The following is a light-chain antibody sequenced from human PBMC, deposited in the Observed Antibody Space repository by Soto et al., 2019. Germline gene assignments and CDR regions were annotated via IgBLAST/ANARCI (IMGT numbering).Light chain of an antibody. CDR1: QSVSTSF. V-gene: IGKV3-20*01. CDR2: GAF. CDR3: QQYGSSPA. J-gene: IGKJ3*01. Sequence: EVVLTQSPGTLSLSPGERATLSCRASQSVSTSFLAWYQQKPGQAPRLLIYGAFSRATGIPDRFSGSGSGTDFTLTISRLEPEDFAVYYCQQYGSSPAFGPGTKAEIK.